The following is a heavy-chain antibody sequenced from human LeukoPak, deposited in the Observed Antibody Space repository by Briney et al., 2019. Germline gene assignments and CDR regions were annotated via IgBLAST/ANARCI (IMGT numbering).Heavy chain of an antibody. Sequence: PSETLSLTCTVSGGSISSSSYYWGWIRQPPGKGLEWIGSIYYSGSTYYNPSLKSRVTISVDRSKNQFSLKLSSVTAADTAVYYCATRDYYGMDVWGQGTMVTVSS. V-gene: IGHV4-39*07. J-gene: IGHJ6*02. CDR3: ATRDYYGMDV. CDR1: GGSISSSSYY. CDR2: IYYSGST.